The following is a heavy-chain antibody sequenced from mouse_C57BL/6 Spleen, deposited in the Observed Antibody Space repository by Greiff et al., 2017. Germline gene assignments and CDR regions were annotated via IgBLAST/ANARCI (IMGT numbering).Heavy chain of an antibody. D-gene: IGHD2-4*01. CDR2: IYPGDGDT. V-gene: IGHV1-80*01. CDR1: GYAFSSYW. J-gene: IGHJ3*01. Sequence: VKLQESGAELVKPGASVKISCKASGYAFSSYWMNWVKQRPGKGLEWIGQIYPGDGDTNYNGKFKGKATLTADKSSSTAYMQLSSLTSEDSAVYFCATGGDYDGFAYWGQGTLVTVSA. CDR3: ATGGDYDGFAY.